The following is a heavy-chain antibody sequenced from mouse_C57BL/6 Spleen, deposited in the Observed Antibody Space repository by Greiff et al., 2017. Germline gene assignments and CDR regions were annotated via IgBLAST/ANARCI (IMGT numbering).Heavy chain of an antibody. Sequence: SGPELVKPGASVKIPCEASGYTFTDYNMAWVKQSPGKSLEWIGDINPNNGGTIYTQKFKGKSTLTVDKSSSTAYMELRSLASEDTAVCECERGGVGCRFAYWGQGTLVTVSA. J-gene: IGHJ3*01. CDR3: ERGGVGCRFAY. CDR2: INPNNGGT. CDR1: GYTFTDYN. V-gene: IGHV1-18*01.